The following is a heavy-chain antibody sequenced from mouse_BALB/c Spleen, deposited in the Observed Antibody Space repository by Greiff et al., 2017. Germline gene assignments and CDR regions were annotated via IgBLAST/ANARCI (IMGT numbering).Heavy chain of an antibody. V-gene: IGHV1S137*01. CDR1: GYTFTDYA. Sequence: QVQLQQSGAELVRPGVSVKISCKGSGYTFTDYAMHWVKQSHAKSLEWIGVISTYYGDASYNQKFKGKATMTVDKSSSTAYMELARLTSEDSAIYYCARVHYAMDYWGQGTSVNVSS. CDR2: ISTYYGDA. CDR3: ARVHYAMDY. J-gene: IGHJ4*01.